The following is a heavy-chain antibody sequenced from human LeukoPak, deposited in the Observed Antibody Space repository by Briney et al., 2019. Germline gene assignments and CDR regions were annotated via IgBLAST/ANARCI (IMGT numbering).Heavy chain of an antibody. Sequence: PSETLSLTCTVSGGSISSSSYYWGWIRQPPGKGLERIGSIYYSGSTYYNPSLKSRVTISVDTSKNQFSLKLSSVTAADTAVYYCARGSYYYSYYYYYMDVWGKGTTVTISS. D-gene: IGHD3-22*01. CDR2: IYYSGST. CDR3: ARGSYYYSYYYYYMDV. V-gene: IGHV4-39*07. J-gene: IGHJ6*03. CDR1: GGSISSSSYY.